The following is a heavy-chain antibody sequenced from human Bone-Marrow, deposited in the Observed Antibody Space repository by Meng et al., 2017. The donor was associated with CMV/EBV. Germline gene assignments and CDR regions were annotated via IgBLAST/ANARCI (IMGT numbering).Heavy chain of an antibody. CDR1: GGSISGGSYS. D-gene: IGHD2-2*01. J-gene: IGHJ4*02. V-gene: IGHV4-61*02. CDR2: IYTSGGT. CDR3: ARGGITVPAGGFDY. Sequence: SGGSISGGSYSWSWIRRPAGKGLEWIGRIYTSGGTNYNPSLKSRVTISVDTSKNQFSLKLSSVTAADTAVYYCARGGITVPAGGFDYWGQGTLVTVSS.